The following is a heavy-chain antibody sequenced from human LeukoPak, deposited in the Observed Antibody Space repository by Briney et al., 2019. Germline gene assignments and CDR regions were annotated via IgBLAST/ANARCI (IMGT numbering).Heavy chain of an antibody. CDR2: ISGSGGST. CDR3: AKVSELDEVVTPTNWFDP. Sequence: PGGSLRLPCAASGFTFSSYAMSWVRQAPGKGLEWVSAISGSGGSTYYAASVKGRFTISRDNSKNTLYLQMNSLRAEDTAVYYCAKVSELDEVVTPTNWFDPWGQGTLVTVSS. D-gene: IGHD4-23*01. CDR1: GFTFSSYA. J-gene: IGHJ5*02. V-gene: IGHV3-23*01.